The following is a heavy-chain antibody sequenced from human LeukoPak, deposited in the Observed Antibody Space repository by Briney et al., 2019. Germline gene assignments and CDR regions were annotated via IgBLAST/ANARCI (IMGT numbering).Heavy chain of an antibody. V-gene: IGHV3-30*02. CDR2: IRYDGSNK. J-gene: IGHJ4*02. D-gene: IGHD7-27*01. CDR3: AKDFTGDGGDY. Sequence: PGGSLRLSCAASGFTFSSYVMHWVRQAPGKGLEWVAVIRYDGSNKYYADSVKGRFTISRDNSKNTLYLQMNSLRAEDTAVYYCAKDFTGDGGDYWGQGTLVTVSS. CDR1: GFTFSSYV.